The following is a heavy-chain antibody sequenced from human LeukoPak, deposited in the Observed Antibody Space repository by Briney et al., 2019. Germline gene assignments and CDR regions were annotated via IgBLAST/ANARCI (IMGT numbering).Heavy chain of an antibody. J-gene: IGHJ4*02. Sequence: GSLRLSCAASGFTFSSYWMSWVRQAPGKGLEWVANIKQDGSEKYYVDSAKGRFTISRDNAKNSLYLQMNSLRAEDTAVYYCARDGFVYCGGDCYSPNLFDYWGQGTLVTVSS. V-gene: IGHV3-7*01. CDR3: ARDGFVYCGGDCYSPNLFDY. D-gene: IGHD2-21*02. CDR1: GFTFSSYW. CDR2: IKQDGSEK.